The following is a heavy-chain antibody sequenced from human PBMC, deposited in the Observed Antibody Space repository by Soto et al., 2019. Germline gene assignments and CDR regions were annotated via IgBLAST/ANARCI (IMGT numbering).Heavy chain of an antibody. V-gene: IGHV4-59*01. D-gene: IGHD6-19*01. J-gene: IGHJ4*02. CDR3: AREDSSGWYDY. CDR2: IYYSGST. Sequence: SGTLSLTCTVSGGSISSYYWSWIRQPPGKGLEWIGYIYYSGSTNYNPSLKSRVTISVDTSKNQFSLKLSSVTAADTAVYYCAREDSSGWYDYWGQGTLVTVSS. CDR1: GGSISSYY.